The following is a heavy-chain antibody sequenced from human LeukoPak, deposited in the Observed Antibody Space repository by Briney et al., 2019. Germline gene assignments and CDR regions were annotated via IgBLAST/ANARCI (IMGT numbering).Heavy chain of an antibody. V-gene: IGHV3-33*01. D-gene: IGHD3-10*01. CDR3: ASPVVRGVIIPDY. J-gene: IGHJ4*02. CDR2: IWYDGSNR. Sequence: PGRSLRLSCAASGFTFSSYGMHWVRQAPGKGLEWVAVIWYDGSNRYYADSVKGRFTISRDNSKNTLYLQMNSLRAEDTAVYYCASPVVRGVIIPDYWGQGTLVTVSS. CDR1: GFTFSSYG.